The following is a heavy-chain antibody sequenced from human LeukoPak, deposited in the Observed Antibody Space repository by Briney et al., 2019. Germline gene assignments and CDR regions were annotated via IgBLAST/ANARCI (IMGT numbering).Heavy chain of an antibody. V-gene: IGHV3-23*01. CDR3: AKDYSSSWYPYYFDY. CDR1: GFTFSSYA. J-gene: IGHJ4*02. D-gene: IGHD6-13*01. CDR2: ISGSGGST. Sequence: PGGSLRLSCAASGFTFSSYAMSWVRQAPGKGLEWVSAISGSGGSTYYADSVKGRFTISRDNSKNTLYLQMNSLRAEDTAVYYCAKDYSSSWYPYYFDYRGQGTLVTVSS.